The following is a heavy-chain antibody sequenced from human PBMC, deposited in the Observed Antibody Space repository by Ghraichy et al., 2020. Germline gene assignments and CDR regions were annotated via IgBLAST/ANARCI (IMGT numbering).Heavy chain of an antibody. CDR1: GFTFSNYV. J-gene: IGHJ4*02. CDR2: ISGSGNNI. Sequence: GGSLRLSCAASGFTFSNYVMSWVRQAPGKGLEWVSAISGSGNNIYYEDSVKGRFTISRDNSKNTLLLQMNSLRAEDTAVYYCSGDSFYIWGQGTLVTVSS. CDR3: SGDSFYI. V-gene: IGHV3-23*01. D-gene: IGHD1-26*01.